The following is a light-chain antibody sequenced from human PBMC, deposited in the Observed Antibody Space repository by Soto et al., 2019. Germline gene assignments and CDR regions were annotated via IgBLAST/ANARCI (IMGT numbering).Light chain of an antibody. CDR2: KAS. J-gene: IGKJ1*01. CDR1: QSISTW. Sequence: GDRVTITCRASQSISTWLAWFQQKPGRAPKVLISKASTLESGVPSRFSGDGSGTEFTLTISSLQTDDLATYYCQQFGSGPPWTFRKGTKVDLK. CDR3: QQFGSGPPWT. V-gene: IGKV1-5*03.